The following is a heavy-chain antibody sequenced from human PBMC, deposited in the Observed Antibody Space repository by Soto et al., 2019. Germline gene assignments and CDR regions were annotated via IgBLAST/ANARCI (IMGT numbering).Heavy chain of an antibody. Sequence: SETLSLTCTVSGGSISGGAYYWSWIRQHPGKGLEWIGYIFYTGSTYYNPSLKSRVTISVDTSKDQFSLKLNSVTAADTAVYYCARDKRAGGYSSSWMYYYYYGMDVWGQGTTVTVSS. D-gene: IGHD6-13*01. V-gene: IGHV4-31*03. CDR2: IFYTGST. CDR3: ARDKRAGGYSSSWMYYYYYGMDV. J-gene: IGHJ6*02. CDR1: GGSISGGAYY.